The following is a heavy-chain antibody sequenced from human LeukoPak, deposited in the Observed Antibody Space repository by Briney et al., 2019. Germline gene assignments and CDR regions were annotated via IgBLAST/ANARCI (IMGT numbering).Heavy chain of an antibody. D-gene: IGHD2-2*01. CDR1: GYTFTSYY. V-gene: IGHV1-69*13. J-gene: IGHJ1*01. CDR2: IIPIFGTA. Sequence: SVKVSCKASGYTFTSYYMHWVRQAPGQGLEWMGGIIPIFGTANYAQKFQGRVTITADESTSTAYMELSSLRSEDTAVYYCASQFCSSTSCYPEYFQHWGQGTLVTVSS. CDR3: ASQFCSSTSCYPEYFQH.